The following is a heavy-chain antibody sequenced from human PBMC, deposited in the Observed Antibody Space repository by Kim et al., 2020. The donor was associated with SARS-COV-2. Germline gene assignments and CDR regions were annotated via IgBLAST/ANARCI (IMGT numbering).Heavy chain of an antibody. CDR1: GGSFSGYY. CDR3: ARGRGCSSTSCYGLHGMDV. Sequence: SETLSLTCAVYGGSFSGYYWSWIRQPPGKGLEWIGEINHSGSTHYNPSLKSRVTISVDTSKNQFSLKLSSVTAADTAVYYCARGRGCSSTSCYGLHGMDVWGRGTTVTVSS. D-gene: IGHD2-2*01. J-gene: IGHJ6*02. CDR2: INHSGST. V-gene: IGHV4-34*01.